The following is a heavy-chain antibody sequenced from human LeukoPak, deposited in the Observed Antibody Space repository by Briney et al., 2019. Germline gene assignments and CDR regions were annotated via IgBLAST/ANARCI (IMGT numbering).Heavy chain of an antibody. V-gene: IGHV3-23*01. CDR3: ARVTSPSFGIAASYGMDV. D-gene: IGHD6-25*01. Sequence: PGGSLRLSCAASGFTFYIYAMSWVRQAPGKGLEWISGISKGGDNTHYADSVKGRFTISRDNAKNSLYLQMNSLRAEDTAVYYCARVTSPSFGIAASYGMDVWGQGTTVTVSS. CDR1: GFTFYIYA. J-gene: IGHJ6*02. CDR2: ISKGGDNT.